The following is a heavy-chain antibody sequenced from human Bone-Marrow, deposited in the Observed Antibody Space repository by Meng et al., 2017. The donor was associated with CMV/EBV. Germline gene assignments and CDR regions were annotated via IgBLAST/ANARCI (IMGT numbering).Heavy chain of an antibody. Sequence: GESLKISCAASGFTFSSYWMSWVRQAPGKGLEWVAVISYDGSNKYYADSVKGRFTISRDNSKNTLYLQMNSLRAEDTAVYYCARVLRYFDWSPPFDYWGQGTLVTVSS. J-gene: IGHJ4*02. CDR3: ARVLRYFDWSPPFDY. CDR2: ISYDGSNK. V-gene: IGHV3-30-3*01. CDR1: GFTFSSYW. D-gene: IGHD3-9*01.